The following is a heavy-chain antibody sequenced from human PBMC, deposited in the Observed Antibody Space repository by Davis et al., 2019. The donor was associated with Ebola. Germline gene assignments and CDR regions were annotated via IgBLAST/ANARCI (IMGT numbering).Heavy chain of an antibody. J-gene: IGHJ4*02. CDR1: GGSISSYY. CDR3: ARFRGSGSYLYYYFDY. D-gene: IGHD3-10*01. CDR2: IYYSGST. V-gene: IGHV4-59*12. Sequence: PSETLSLTCTVSGGSISSYYWSWIRQPPGKGLEWIGYIYYSGSTNYNPSLKSRVTISVDTSKSQFSLKLSSVTAADTAVYYCARFRGSGSYLYYYFDYWGQGTLVTVSS.